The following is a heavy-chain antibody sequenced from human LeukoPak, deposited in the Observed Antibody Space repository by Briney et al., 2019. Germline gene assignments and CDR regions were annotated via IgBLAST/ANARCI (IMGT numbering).Heavy chain of an antibody. CDR2: ISGSDAST. CDR3: ARRGSEWNSYFYPMDV. CDR1: GFTFSSYS. J-gene: IGHJ6*02. Sequence: GGSLRLSCAASGFTFSSYSMNWVRQAPGKGLEWVSGISGSDASTFYADSVMGRFTISRGNSMNTLYLQMNNVRAEDAAIYFCARRGSEWNSYFYPMDVWGQGTTVTVSS. V-gene: IGHV3-23*01. D-gene: IGHD1-7*01.